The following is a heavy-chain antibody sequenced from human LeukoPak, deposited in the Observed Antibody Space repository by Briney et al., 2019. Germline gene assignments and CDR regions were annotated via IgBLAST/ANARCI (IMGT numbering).Heavy chain of an antibody. CDR1: GGSISSSSYY. D-gene: IGHD6-13*01. V-gene: IGHV4-39*01. J-gene: IGHJ4*02. CDR2: IYYSGST. CDR3: ARHVTSIAAAGTVDY. Sequence: PSETLSLTCTVSGGSISSSSYYWGWIRQPPGKGLEWIGSIYYSGSTYYNPSLKSRVTISVDTSKNQFSLKLSSVTAADTAVYYCARHVTSIAAAGTVDYWGQGTLVTVSS.